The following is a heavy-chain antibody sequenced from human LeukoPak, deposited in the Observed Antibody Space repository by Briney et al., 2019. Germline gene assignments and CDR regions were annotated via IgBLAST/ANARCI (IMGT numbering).Heavy chain of an antibody. D-gene: IGHD2-2*01. CDR1: GFTFSSYT. V-gene: IGHV3-23*01. CDR3: ARMPSTEIYYFYYMDV. CDR2: ISSNAVST. Sequence: PGGSLRLSCGDSGFTFSSYTMNWVRQAPGKGLEWVAGISSNAVSTYYADSVKGRFTISRDNSKNTVYLQMDSLGTEGTAVYYCARMPSTEIYYFYYMDVWGKGTTVTVSS. J-gene: IGHJ6*03.